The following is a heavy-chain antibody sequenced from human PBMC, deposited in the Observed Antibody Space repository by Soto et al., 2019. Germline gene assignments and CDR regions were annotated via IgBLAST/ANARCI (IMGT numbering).Heavy chain of an antibody. D-gene: IGHD6-19*01. Sequence: PGGSLRLSCAASGFTFSSYAMSWVRQAPGKGLEWVSAISGSGGSTYYADSVKGRFTISRDNSKNTLYLQMNSLRAEDTAVYYCAKVFGDIIEVAVRSYYYYYGMDVWDQGTTVTVSS. CDR1: GFTFSSYA. CDR2: ISGSGGST. J-gene: IGHJ6*02. V-gene: IGHV3-23*01. CDR3: AKVFGDIIEVAVRSYYYYYGMDV.